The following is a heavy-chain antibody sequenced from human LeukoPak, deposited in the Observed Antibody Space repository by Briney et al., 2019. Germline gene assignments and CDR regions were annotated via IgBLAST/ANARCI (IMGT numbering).Heavy chain of an antibody. D-gene: IGHD3-16*01. CDR2: IYTSGST. CDR3: ARDGGNWGGDY. Sequence: SQTLSLTCTVSGGSISSGSYYWSWIRQPAGKGLEWIGRIYTSGSTNYNPSLKSRVTISVDTSKNQFSLKLSSVTAADTAVYYCARDGGNWGGDYWGQGTLVTVSS. J-gene: IGHJ4*02. V-gene: IGHV4-61*02. CDR1: GGSISSGSYY.